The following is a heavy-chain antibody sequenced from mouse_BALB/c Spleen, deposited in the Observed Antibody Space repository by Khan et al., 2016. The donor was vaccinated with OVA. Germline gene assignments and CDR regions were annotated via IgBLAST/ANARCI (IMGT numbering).Heavy chain of an antibody. CDR3: ERGNYYGSSSWFGY. CDR1: GYTFSSYW. D-gene: IGHD1-1*01. V-gene: IGHV1-9*01. J-gene: IGHJ3*01. Sequence: VQLQESGAELMKPGASVKISCKATGYTFSSYWIEWVKQRPGHGLEWIGEILPGSGRNNYNEKFKGKATFTADTSSNTAYMQPSNLTSDYSAVYYCERGNYYGSSSWFGYWGQGTLVTVSA. CDR2: ILPGSGRN.